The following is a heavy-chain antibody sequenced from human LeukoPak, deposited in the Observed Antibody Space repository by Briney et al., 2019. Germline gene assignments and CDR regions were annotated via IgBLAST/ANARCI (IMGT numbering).Heavy chain of an antibody. CDR1: GYRFTSYW. CDR2: IYPGDSDT. D-gene: IGHD5-12*01. CDR3: ARVPLRGYSGFDN. Sequence: GESLQISCKGSGYRFTSYWIGWVRPLPGKGLEWMGIIYPGDSDTRYSPSFQGQVSISADKSISTAYLQWSSLKASDTAMYYCARVPLRGYSGFDNWGQGTLVTVSS. V-gene: IGHV5-51*01. J-gene: IGHJ4*02.